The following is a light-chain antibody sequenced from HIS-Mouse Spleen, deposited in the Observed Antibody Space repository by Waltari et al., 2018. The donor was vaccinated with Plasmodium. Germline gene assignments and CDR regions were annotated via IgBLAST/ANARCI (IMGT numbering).Light chain of an antibody. CDR3: QSADSSGTPNWV. V-gene: IGLV3-25*03. CDR2: KDS. J-gene: IGLJ3*02. Sequence: SYELTQPPSVSVSPGQTARITCSGDAVPKQYAYWYQQKPGQAPVLVIYKDSERPSGIPERFSGSSSGTTVTLTISGVQAEDEADYYCQSADSSGTPNWVFGGGTKLTVL. CDR1: AVPKQY.